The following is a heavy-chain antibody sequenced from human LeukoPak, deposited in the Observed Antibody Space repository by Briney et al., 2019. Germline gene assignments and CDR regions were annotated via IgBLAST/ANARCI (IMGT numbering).Heavy chain of an antibody. Sequence: ASVKVSCKASGGTFSSYAISWVRQAPGQGLEWMGGIIPIFGTANYAQKFQGRVTITTDESTSTAHMELSSLRSEDTAVYYCAREVSVGGKRIWAYFDYWGQGTLVTVSS. J-gene: IGHJ4*02. CDR3: AREVSVGGKRIWAYFDY. V-gene: IGHV1-69*05. CDR1: GGTFSSYA. CDR2: IIPIFGTA. D-gene: IGHD2-15*01.